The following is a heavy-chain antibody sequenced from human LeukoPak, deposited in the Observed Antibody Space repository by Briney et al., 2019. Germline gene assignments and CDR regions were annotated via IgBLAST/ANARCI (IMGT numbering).Heavy chain of an antibody. J-gene: IGHJ4*02. CDR3: ARVSSGSYFDY. Sequence: ASVKVSCKASGYTFTSYAMHWVRQAPGQRLEWMGWISAYNGNTNYAQKLQGRVTMTTDTSTSTAYMELRSLRSDDTAVYYCARVSSGSYFDYWGQGTLVTVSS. D-gene: IGHD1-26*01. CDR1: GYTFTSYA. V-gene: IGHV1-18*01. CDR2: ISAYNGNT.